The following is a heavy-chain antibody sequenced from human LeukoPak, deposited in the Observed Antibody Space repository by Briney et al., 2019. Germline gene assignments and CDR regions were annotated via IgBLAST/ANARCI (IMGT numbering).Heavy chain of an antibody. D-gene: IGHD4-17*01. V-gene: IGHV3-64*01. CDR3: ARINRDDHGDYASDY. CDR1: GFTFSSYA. J-gene: IGHJ4*02. Sequence: GGSLRLSCAVSGFTFSSYAMHWVRQAPGKGLEYVSAISGNGRNTFYANSVKGRFTISRDNSKNTLYLQVGSLRPEDMAVYYCARINRDDHGDYASDYWGQGTLVTVSS. CDR2: ISGNGRNT.